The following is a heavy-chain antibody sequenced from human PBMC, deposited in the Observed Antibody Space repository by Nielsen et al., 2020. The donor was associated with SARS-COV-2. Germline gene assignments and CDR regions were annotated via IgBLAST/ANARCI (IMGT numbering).Heavy chain of an antibody. J-gene: IGHJ6*02. CDR2: MNPNSGNT. V-gene: IGHV1-8*01. CDR3: ARGRGSSGRYEQSLVGDYYYYGMDV. Sequence: WVRQAPGQGLEWTGWMNPNSGNTGYAQKFQGRVTMTRNTSISTAYMELSSLRSEDTAVYYCARGRGSSGRYEQSLVGDYYYYGMDVWGQGTTVTVSS. D-gene: IGHD6-19*01.